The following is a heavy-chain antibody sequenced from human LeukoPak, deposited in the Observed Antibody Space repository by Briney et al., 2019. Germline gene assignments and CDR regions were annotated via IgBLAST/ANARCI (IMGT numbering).Heavy chain of an antibody. CDR2: IMPIFGTT. J-gene: IGHJ5*02. D-gene: IGHD4-11*01. CDR1: GGTFTNHA. CDR3: ARKDRLPQNNWFDP. V-gene: IGHV1-69*13. Sequence: SVNVSCKASGGTFTNHAFSWLRQAPGQGLEWMGGIMPIFGTTNYAQKFQDRVTITADEITSTVYMELSSLRSEDTAAYYCARKDRLPQNNWFDPWGQGTLVTVSS.